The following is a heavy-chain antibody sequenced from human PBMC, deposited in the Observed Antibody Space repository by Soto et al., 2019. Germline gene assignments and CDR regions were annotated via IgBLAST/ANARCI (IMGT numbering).Heavy chain of an antibody. V-gene: IGHV3-30*18. J-gene: IGHJ6*02. D-gene: IGHD2-21*02. Sequence: QVQLVESGGGVIQTGRSLRLSCAASGFTLSSYGMHWVRQAPGKGLEWVVVISYDGSNKYYADSVKGRFTISRDNSKNTLYLQMNSLRAEDTAVYYCAKDNCGGDCYPYYYYGMDVWGQGTTVTVPS. CDR2: ISYDGSNK. CDR3: AKDNCGGDCYPYYYYGMDV. CDR1: GFTLSSYG.